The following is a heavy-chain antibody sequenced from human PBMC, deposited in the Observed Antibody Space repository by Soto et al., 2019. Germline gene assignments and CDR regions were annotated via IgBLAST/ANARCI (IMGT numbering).Heavy chain of an antibody. Sequence: LRLSCSASGFTVSSNYMSWVRQAPGKGLEWVSVIYSGGSTYYADSVKGRFTISRDNSKNTLYLQMNSLRAEDTAVYYCAGQMAGYFDYWGQGTLVTVSS. V-gene: IGHV3-53*01. D-gene: IGHD6-19*01. CDR1: GFTVSSNY. CDR3: AGQMAGYFDY. CDR2: IYSGGST. J-gene: IGHJ4*02.